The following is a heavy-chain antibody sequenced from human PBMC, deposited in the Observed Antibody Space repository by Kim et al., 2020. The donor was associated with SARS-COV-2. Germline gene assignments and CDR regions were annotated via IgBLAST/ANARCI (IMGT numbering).Heavy chain of an antibody. CDR3: ASCYRGNPGWFDP. J-gene: IGHJ5*02. Sequence: SETLSLTCAVSGGSISSGGYSWSWIRQPPGKGLEWIGYIYYSGSTYYNPSLKSRVTISVDRSKNQFSLKLSSVTAADTAVYYCASCYRGNPGWFDPWGQGTLVTVSS. CDR1: GGSISSGGYS. CDR2: IYYSGST. V-gene: IGHV4-30-2*01. D-gene: IGHD2-15*01.